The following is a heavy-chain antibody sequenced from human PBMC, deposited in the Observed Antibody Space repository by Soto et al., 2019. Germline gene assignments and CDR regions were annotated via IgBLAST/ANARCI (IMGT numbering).Heavy chain of an antibody. Sequence: SEPLSLTCAVYGGSFSGYYWSWIRQPPGKGLEWIGEINHSGSTNYNPSLKSRVTISVDTSKNQFSLKLSSVTAADTAVYYCASASHMVRAVIITRNHRGFAFAYWGQGTLVTVAS. CDR2: INHSGST. D-gene: IGHD3-10*01. CDR3: ASASHMVRAVIITRNHRGFAFAY. J-gene: IGHJ4*02. CDR1: GGSFSGYY. V-gene: IGHV4-34*01.